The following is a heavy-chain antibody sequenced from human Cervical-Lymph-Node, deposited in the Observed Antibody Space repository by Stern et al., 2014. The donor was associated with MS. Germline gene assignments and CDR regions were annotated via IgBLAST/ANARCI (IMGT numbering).Heavy chain of an antibody. D-gene: IGHD3-10*01. CDR2: VHPNSGGT. CDR1: GYTFTDYA. J-gene: IGHJ2*01. Sequence: VQLVQSGAEVRKPGTSVKVSCKATGYTFTDYAMHLVRQAPGPGLDWTGRVHPNSGGTNYAQKFQGRVTMTRDPSISTAYMELKRLRSDDTAVYYCARSPYSYGSGDWYFDLWGRGTLVTVSS. CDR3: ARSPYSYGSGDWYFDL. V-gene: IGHV1-2*06.